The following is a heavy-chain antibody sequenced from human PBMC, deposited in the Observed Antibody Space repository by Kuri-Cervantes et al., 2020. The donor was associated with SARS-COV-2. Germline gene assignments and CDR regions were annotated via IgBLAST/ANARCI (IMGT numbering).Heavy chain of an antibody. CDR2: ISGSGGST. Sequence: GESLKISCAASGFTFSSYAMSWVRQAPGKGLEWVSAISGSGGSTYYADSVKGRFTISRDNSKNTLYLEMNSLRAEDTAVYYCARQGYCSGGSCYSGAMDVWGQGTTVTVSS. CDR1: GFTFSSYA. CDR3: ARQGYCSGGSCYSGAMDV. J-gene: IGHJ6*02. D-gene: IGHD2-15*01. V-gene: IGHV3-23*01.